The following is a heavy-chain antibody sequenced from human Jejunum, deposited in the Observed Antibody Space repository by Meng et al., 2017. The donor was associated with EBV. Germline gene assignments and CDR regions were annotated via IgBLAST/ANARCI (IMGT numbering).Heavy chain of an antibody. J-gene: IGHJ4*02. CDR3: AKDRNYYIDY. CDR1: LMSFW. CDR2: FNGDGRRQ. Sequence: LMSFWTYWLRHVSGKWWVWMKQFNGDGRRQTYCDYVKYRFTISRDKSKNTLYLKMNSLRAEDTAVYFCAKDRNYYIDYWGQGTLVTVSS. V-gene: IGHV3-74*01.